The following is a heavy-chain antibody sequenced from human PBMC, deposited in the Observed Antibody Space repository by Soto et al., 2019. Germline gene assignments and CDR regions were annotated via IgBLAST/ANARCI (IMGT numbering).Heavy chain of an antibody. V-gene: IGHV4-31*03. D-gene: IGHD2-21*02. J-gene: IGHJ4*02. CDR3: ASVIGGDSEDYFDY. Sequence: SETLSLTCTVSGVSISTGGYYWSWIRQHPGKGLEWIGNIYYSGRTYYNPSLKSRVILSVDTSKNHFSLNLRSLTAADSAMYYCASVIGGDSEDYFDYWGQGALVTVSS. CDR1: GVSISTGGYY. CDR2: IYYSGRT.